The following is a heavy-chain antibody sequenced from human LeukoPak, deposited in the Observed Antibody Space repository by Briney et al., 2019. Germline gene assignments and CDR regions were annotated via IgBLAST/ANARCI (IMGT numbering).Heavy chain of an antibody. CDR2: ISPSGGST. Sequence: ASVTVSCKAFGYTFTSNYMHWVRQAPGQGPEWMGVISPSGGSTTYAQKFQGRVTLTRDMSTSTDYLDLSSLRSDDTAVYYCARGGVVGAKLDPWGQGTLVTVSS. CDR1: GYTFTSNY. D-gene: IGHD1-26*01. J-gene: IGHJ5*02. V-gene: IGHV1-46*01. CDR3: ARGGVVGAKLDP.